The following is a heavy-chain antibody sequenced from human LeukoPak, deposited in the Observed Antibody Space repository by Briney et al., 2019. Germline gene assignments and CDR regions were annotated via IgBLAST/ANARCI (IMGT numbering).Heavy chain of an antibody. V-gene: IGHV3-21*01. J-gene: IGHJ4*02. CDR3: ARDASYYYGSGSYLDY. CDR2: ISSSSSYI. Sequence: GGSLRLSCAASGFTFSSYSMNWLRQAPGKGLEWVSSISSSSSYIYYADSVKGRFTISRDNAKNSLYLQMNSLRAEDTAVYYCARDASYYYGSGSYLDYWGQGTLVTVSS. D-gene: IGHD3-10*01. CDR1: GFTFSSYS.